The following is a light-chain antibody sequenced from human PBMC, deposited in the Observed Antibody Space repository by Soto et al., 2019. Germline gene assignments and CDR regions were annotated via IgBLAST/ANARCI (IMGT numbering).Light chain of an antibody. V-gene: IGKV4-1*01. Sequence: DIVMTQSPDSLAVSLGERATINCKSSQSVLYSSNNKNYLAWYQQKPGQCPKLLIYWTSIRESGVPDRFSGSGSGTDFTLTISSLQAEDVAVYYCQQSYSIPPTFGGGTKVEIK. CDR2: WTS. CDR1: QSVLYSSNNKNY. J-gene: IGKJ4*01. CDR3: QQSYSIPPT.